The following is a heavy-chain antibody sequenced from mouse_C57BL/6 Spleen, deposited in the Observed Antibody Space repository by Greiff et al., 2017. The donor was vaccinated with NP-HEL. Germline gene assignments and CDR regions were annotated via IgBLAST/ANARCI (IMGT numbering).Heavy chain of an antibody. CDR3: AREEGGSSYAY. J-gene: IGHJ3*01. Sequence: VQLQESGAELVRPGASVKLSCKASGYTFTDYYINWVKQRPGQGLEWIARIYPGSGNTYYNEKFKGKATLTAEKSSSTAYMQLSSLTSEDSAVYFCAREEGGSSYAYWGQGTLVTVSA. D-gene: IGHD1-1*01. CDR2: IYPGSGNT. V-gene: IGHV1-76*01. CDR1: GYTFTDYY.